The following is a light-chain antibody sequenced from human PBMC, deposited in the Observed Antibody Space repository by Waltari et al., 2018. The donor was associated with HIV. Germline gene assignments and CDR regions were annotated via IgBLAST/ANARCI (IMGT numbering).Light chain of an antibody. CDR1: PGAVTSGYY. V-gene: IGLV7-43*01. CDR2: STT. J-gene: IGLJ2*01. CDR3: LLYYGGAQPYVV. Sequence: QTVVTQEPSLTVSPGGTVTLTCASSPGAVTSGYYPNWFQQKPGQAPRALIYSTTNTHSWTPARFSGSLLGGKPALTLSGVQPEDEAEYYCLLYYGGAQPYVVFGGGTKLTVL.